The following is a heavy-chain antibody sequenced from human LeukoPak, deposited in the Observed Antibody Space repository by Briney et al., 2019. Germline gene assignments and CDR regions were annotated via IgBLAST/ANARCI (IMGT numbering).Heavy chain of an antibody. CDR1: GFTFTTSA. D-gene: IGHD3-22*01. Sequence: GTSVKVSCKASGFTFTTSAMQWVRQARGQRLEWIGWIVVGSGNTNYAQKFQERVTITRDMSTSTAYMEPSSLRSEDTAVYYCAAAYRYFYDRGGYFDYWGQGTLVTVSS. V-gene: IGHV1-58*02. CDR3: AAAYRYFYDRGGYFDY. CDR2: IVVGSGNT. J-gene: IGHJ4*02.